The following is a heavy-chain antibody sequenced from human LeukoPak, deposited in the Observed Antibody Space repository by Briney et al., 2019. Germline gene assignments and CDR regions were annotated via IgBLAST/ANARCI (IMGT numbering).Heavy chain of an antibody. J-gene: IGHJ5*02. CDR1: GGSISSSSYY. D-gene: IGHD3-3*01. V-gene: IGHV4-39*07. CDR2: IYYSGST. CDR3: ARCYDFWSGYSGSGWFDP. Sequence: SETLSLTCTVSGGSISSSSYYWGWIRQPPGKGLEWLGSIYYSGSTYYNPSLKSRVTISVDTSKNQFSLKLSSVTAADTAVYYCARCYDFWSGYSGSGWFDPWGQGTLVTVSS.